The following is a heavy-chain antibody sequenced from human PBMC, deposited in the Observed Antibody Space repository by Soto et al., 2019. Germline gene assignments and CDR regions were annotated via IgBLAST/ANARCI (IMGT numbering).Heavy chain of an antibody. CDR2: VSHDGRNT. Sequence: PGGSLRLSCAASGFTFSDYAMHWVRQAPGKGLEWVAVVSHDGRNTHYADSVKGRFTISRDSSKNTVSLEMTSLRAEDTAVYYCSKGRRQWLVTSDFNYWGQGALVTVSP. J-gene: IGHJ4*02. CDR3: SKGRRQWLVTSDFNY. CDR1: GFTFSDYA. D-gene: IGHD6-19*01. V-gene: IGHV3-30*18.